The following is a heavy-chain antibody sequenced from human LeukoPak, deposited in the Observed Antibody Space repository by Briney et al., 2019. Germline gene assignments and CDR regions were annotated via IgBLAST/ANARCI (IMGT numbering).Heavy chain of an antibody. CDR3: ARGRDNPEDY. J-gene: IGHJ4*02. CDR1: GYSFTSYY. V-gene: IGHV1-46*01. Sequence: GASVKVSCKASGYSFTSYYIHWVRQAPGQGLEWMGIINPSGDSTSYAQKFQGRVTMTRDASTSTVYMELSSLRSEDTAVYYCARGRDNPEDYWGQGTLVTVSS. D-gene: IGHD1-14*01. CDR2: INPSGDST.